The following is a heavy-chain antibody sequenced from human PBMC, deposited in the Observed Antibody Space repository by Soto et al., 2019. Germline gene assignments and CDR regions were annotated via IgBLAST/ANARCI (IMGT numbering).Heavy chain of an antibody. V-gene: IGHV1-18*04. D-gene: IGHD3-16*01. CDR3: ARDKMIDDFALGTYDY. CDR1: GYTFTSFG. CDR2: SSGYNGKT. J-gene: IGHJ4*02. Sequence: QVPLVQSGVEVKNPGASFKVSCKTSGYTFTSFGISWVRQAPGQGLEWMGWSSGYNGKTKYAQTLQGRVTMTADTSTSTVYMELRGLRSDDTAVYFCARDKMIDDFALGTYDYWGQGTTVTVTS.